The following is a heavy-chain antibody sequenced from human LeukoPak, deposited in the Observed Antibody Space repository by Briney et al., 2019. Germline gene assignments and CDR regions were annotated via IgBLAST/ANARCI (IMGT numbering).Heavy chain of an antibody. CDR1: GYTFTSYY. V-gene: IGHV1-46*01. Sequence: GASVKVSCKASGYTFTSYYMHWVRQAPGQGLEWMGIINPSGGSTSYAQKFQGRVTMTRDTSTSTVYMELSSLRSEDPAVYYCARGASDSSGYRSPADFDYWGQGTLVTVSS. CDR3: ARGASDSSGYRSPADFDY. D-gene: IGHD3-22*01. J-gene: IGHJ4*02. CDR2: INPSGGST.